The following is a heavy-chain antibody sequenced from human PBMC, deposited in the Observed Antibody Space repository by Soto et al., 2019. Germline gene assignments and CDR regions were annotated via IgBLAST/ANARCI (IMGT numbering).Heavy chain of an antibody. CDR2: IYYSGST. CDR1: ISSGDSY. V-gene: IGHV4-30-4*01. Sequence: ISSGDSYWSWIRQPPGKGLEWIGYIYYSGSTYYNPSLKSRVTISVDTSKNQLSLKLSSVTAADTAVYYCARDRGGYERIDYWGQGTLVTVSS. D-gene: IGHD5-12*01. J-gene: IGHJ4*02. CDR3: ARDRGGYERIDY.